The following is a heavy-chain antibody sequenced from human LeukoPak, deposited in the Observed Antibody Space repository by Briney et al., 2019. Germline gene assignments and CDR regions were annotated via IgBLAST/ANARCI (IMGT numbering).Heavy chain of an antibody. V-gene: IGHV4-59*01. J-gene: IGHJ4*02. D-gene: IGHD1-26*01. CDR2: IYYSGST. CDR3: ARGGVWELLDY. Sequence: SESLSLTCTVSGGSISNYYWSWIRQPPGKGLEWIGNIYYSGSTNYNPSLKSRVTLSLDTSKNQFSLKLSSVTAADTAVYYCARGGVWELLDYWGQGTLVTVSS. CDR1: GGSISNYY.